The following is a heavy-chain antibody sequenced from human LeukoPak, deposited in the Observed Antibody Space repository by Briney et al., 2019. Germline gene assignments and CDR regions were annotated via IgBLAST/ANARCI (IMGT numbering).Heavy chain of an antibody. D-gene: IGHD3-10*01. CDR3: ARDGFGSGFDY. CDR2: ISSSSSTI. V-gene: IGHV3-48*01. Sequence: PGGSLRLSCAASGFTFSSYGMHWVRQAPGKGLEWVSYISSSSSTIYYADSVKGRFTISRDNAKNSLYLQMNSLRAEDTAVYYCARDGFGSGFDYWGQGTLVTVSS. J-gene: IGHJ4*02. CDR1: GFTFSSYG.